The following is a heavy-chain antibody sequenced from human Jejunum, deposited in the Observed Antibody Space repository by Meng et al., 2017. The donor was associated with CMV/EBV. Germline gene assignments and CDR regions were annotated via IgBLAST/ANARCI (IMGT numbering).Heavy chain of an antibody. CDR3: AKDFYSDFLGEVFDY. CDR2: IRFDGNDK. Sequence: GFIFSTDSMHWVRQTPGKGLEWVAFIRFDGNDKRYVDSVKGRFTISRDNSKDTVYLEMNSLRLEDTAVYYCAKDFYSDFLGEVFDYWGQGTLVTVSS. V-gene: IGHV3-30*02. CDR1: GFIFSTDS. D-gene: IGHD2-15*01. J-gene: IGHJ4*02.